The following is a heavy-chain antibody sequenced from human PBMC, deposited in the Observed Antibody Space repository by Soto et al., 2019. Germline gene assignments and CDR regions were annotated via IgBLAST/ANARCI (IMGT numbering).Heavy chain of an antibody. J-gene: IGHJ6*02. V-gene: IGHV1-3*01. D-gene: IGHD6-19*01. CDR3: ASGDSSAWYYYGMDV. Sequence: ASMKVSCKASGNTFSNYAMHWVRQAPGQRLEWMAWINADNGNTYYSQKFQGRVTITRDTSTNTAYLELSSLRSEDTAVYYCASGDSSAWYYYGMDVWGLGTTVTVSS. CDR1: GNTFSNYA. CDR2: INADNGNT.